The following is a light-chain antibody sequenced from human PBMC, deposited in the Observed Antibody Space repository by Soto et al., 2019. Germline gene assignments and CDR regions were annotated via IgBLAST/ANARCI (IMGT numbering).Light chain of an antibody. CDR2: GAS. CDR3: QHYVTSLTT. CDR1: QSVSNNY. V-gene: IGKV3-20*01. J-gene: IGKJ1*01. Sequence: EIVMTQSPATLSVSPGERATLSCRASQSVSNNYLAWYQQKPGQAPRLLIFGASIRVTGIPDRFIGSGSGTDFTLTISRLEPEDFAVYYCQHYVTSLTTFGQGTKVDIK.